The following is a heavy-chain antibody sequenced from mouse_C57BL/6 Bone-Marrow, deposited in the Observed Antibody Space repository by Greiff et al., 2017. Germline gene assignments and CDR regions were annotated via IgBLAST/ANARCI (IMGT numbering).Heavy chain of an antibody. V-gene: IGHV5-17*01. Sequence: DVMLVESGGGLVKPGGSLKLSCAASGFTFSDYGMHWVRQAPEKGLEWVAYISSGSSTIYYADTVKGRFTISRDNAKNTLFLQMTSLRSEDTAMYYCATRYYYGSSRYWYCDDWGTGTTVTVSS. J-gene: IGHJ1*03. CDR3: ATRYYYGSSRYWYCDD. CDR2: ISSGSSTI. D-gene: IGHD1-1*01. CDR1: GFTFSDYG.